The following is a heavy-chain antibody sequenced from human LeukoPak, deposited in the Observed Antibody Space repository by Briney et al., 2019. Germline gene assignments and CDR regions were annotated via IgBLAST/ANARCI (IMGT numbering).Heavy chain of an antibody. V-gene: IGHV4-4*07. CDR3: ARERNDSYTAYYSGWFVP. CDR1: CGPISSYY. CDR2: IYTSGST. D-gene: IGHD3-9*01. Sequence: SETLSLTCTVSCGPISSYYWSWIRQPAGKGLEWIGRIYTSGSTNYNPSLKSRVTMSVDTSKNQFSLRLSSVTVADTAVYYCARERNDSYTAYYSGWFVPWLRGTLVTVCS. J-gene: IGHJ5*02.